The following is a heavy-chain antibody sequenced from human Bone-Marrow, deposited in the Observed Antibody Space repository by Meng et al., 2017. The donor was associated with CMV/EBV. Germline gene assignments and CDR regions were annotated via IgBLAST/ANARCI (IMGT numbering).Heavy chain of an antibody. CDR3: AKEYSSSWYYADGMDV. CDR2: IWYDGSNK. V-gene: IGHV3-33*06. CDR1: GFTFSSYG. J-gene: IGHJ6*02. D-gene: IGHD6-13*01. Sequence: GGSLRLSCAASGFTFSSYGMHWVRQAPGKGLEWVAVIWYDGSNKYYADSVKGRFTISRDNSKNTLYLQMNSLRAEDTAVYYCAKEYSSSWYYADGMDVWGQGTTVTFSS.